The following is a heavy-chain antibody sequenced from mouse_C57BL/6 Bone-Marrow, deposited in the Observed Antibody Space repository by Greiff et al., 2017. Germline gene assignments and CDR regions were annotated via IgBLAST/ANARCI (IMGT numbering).Heavy chain of an antibody. CDR2: IHPNSGST. J-gene: IGHJ3*01. Sequence: QVQLQQPGAELVKPGASVKLSCKASGYTFTSYWMHWVKQRPGQGLEWIGMIHPNSGSTNYNEKFKSKATLTVDKSSSTAYMQLSSLTSDDSAVYYCARRGYGSLWFAYWGQGTLGTVSA. CDR1: GYTFTSYW. D-gene: IGHD1-1*01. V-gene: IGHV1-64*01. CDR3: ARRGYGSLWFAY.